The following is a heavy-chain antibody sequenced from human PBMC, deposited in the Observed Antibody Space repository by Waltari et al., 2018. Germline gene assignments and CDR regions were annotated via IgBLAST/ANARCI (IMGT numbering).Heavy chain of an antibody. D-gene: IGHD3-22*01. Sequence: QVQLQQWGAGLLKPSETLSLTCAVYGGSFSGYYWSWIRQPPGKGLEWIGEINHSESTNYNPSLKSGVTISVNTSKNQFSLKLSSVTAADTAVYYCARGRSGYYYVTYVDYWGQGTLVTVSS. CDR3: ARGRSGYYYVTYVDY. V-gene: IGHV4-34*01. CDR1: GGSFSGYY. CDR2: INHSEST. J-gene: IGHJ4*02.